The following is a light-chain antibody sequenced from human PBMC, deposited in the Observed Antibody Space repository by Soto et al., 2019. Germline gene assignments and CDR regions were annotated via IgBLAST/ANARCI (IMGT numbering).Light chain of an antibody. Sequence: QSVLTQPPSASGSPGQSVTISCTGTSSDVGAYNYVSWYQQHPGKAPKLMIYDVSKRPSGVPDRFSGSKSGNTASLTVSGLQAEDEADYYCSSYAGRNNFVFGGGTKVTVL. CDR3: SSYAGRNNFV. V-gene: IGLV2-8*01. CDR2: DVS. J-gene: IGLJ2*01. CDR1: SSDVGAYNY.